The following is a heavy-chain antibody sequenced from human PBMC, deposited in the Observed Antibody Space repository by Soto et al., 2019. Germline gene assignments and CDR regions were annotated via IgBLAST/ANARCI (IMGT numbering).Heavy chain of an antibody. Sequence: GGSLRLSCAASGFTFSNAWMSWVRQAPGKGLEWVGRIKSKTDGGTTDYAAPVKGRFTISRDDSKKTLYLQMNSLKTEDTAVYYCTTDYSSGWPRRFDYWGQGTLVTVSS. CDR3: TTDYSSGWPRRFDY. V-gene: IGHV3-15*01. CDR2: IKSKTDGGTT. J-gene: IGHJ4*02. D-gene: IGHD6-19*01. CDR1: GFTFSNAW.